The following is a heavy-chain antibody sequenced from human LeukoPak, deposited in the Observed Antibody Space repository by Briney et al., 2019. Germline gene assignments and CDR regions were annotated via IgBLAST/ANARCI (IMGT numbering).Heavy chain of an antibody. CDR3: AREGGLLWFGESQNWFDP. D-gene: IGHD3-10*01. V-gene: IGHV1-2*02. CDR2: INPNSGGT. Sequence: ASVKVSCKASGYTFTGYYMHWVRQAPGQGLEWMGWINPNSGGTNYAQKFQGRATMTRDTSISTAYMELSRLRSDDTAVYYCAREGGLLWFGESQNWFDPWGQGTLATVSS. CDR1: GYTFTGYY. J-gene: IGHJ5*02.